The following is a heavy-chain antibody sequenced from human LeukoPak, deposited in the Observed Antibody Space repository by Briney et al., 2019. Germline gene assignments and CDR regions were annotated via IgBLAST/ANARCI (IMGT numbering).Heavy chain of an antibody. CDR3: VRREYCSTTSCSACFDY. D-gene: IGHD2-2*01. CDR2: IYPGDSDI. J-gene: IGHJ4*02. V-gene: IGHV5-51*01. CDR1: GYRFTPYW. Sequence: GESLKISCKASGYRFTPYWIGWVRQMPGKGLEWMGIIYPGDSDIRYSPSFQGQVTVSVDKSITTAYLQWSSLKASDTAMYYCVRREYCSTTSCSACFDYWGQGTLVTVSS.